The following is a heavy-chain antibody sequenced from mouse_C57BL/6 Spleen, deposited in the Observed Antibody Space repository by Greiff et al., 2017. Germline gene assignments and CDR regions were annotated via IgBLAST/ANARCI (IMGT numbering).Heavy chain of an antibody. CDR3: ARGGITTVVAPSYAMDY. J-gene: IGHJ4*01. CDR1: GYTFTDYN. V-gene: IGHV1-22*01. D-gene: IGHD1-1*01. CDR2: INPNNGGT. Sequence: EVKLMESGPELVKPGASVKMSCKASGYTFTDYNMHWVKQSHGKSLEWIGYINPNNGGTSYNQKFKGKATLTVNKSSSTAYMELRSLTSEDSAVYYCARGGITTVVAPSYAMDYWGQGTSVTVSS.